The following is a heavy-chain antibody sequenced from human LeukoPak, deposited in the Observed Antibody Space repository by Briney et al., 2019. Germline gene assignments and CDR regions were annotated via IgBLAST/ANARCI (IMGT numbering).Heavy chain of an antibody. CDR2: IYYSGST. Sequence: SETLSLTCTVSGGSISSSSYYWGWVRQPPGKGLEWIGNIYYSGSTYYNPSLKSRVTISVDTSKNQFSLKLGSVTAADTAVYYCVSYYYYYYYMDVWGKGTTVTVSS. J-gene: IGHJ6*03. CDR3: VSYYYYYYYMDV. CDR1: GGSISSSSYY. V-gene: IGHV4-39*07.